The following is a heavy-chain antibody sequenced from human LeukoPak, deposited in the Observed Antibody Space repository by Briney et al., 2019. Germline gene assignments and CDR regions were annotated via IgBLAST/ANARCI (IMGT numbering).Heavy chain of an antibody. CDR3: ARDPVYSYSFGYYYGMDV. CDR1: GGFITTGDYY. Sequence: PSETLSLTCTVSGGFITTGDYYWSWIRQPPGKGLEWIGFIDYSGSTYYNPSLKTRVIILVDTSKNQLSLELSSVTAADTAVYYCARDPVYSYSFGYYYGMDVWGQGTTVTVSS. V-gene: IGHV4-30-4*01. D-gene: IGHD5-18*01. CDR2: IDYSGST. J-gene: IGHJ6*02.